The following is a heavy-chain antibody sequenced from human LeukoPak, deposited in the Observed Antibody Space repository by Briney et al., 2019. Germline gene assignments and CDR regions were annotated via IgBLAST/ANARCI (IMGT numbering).Heavy chain of an antibody. CDR2: MNPNSGNT. D-gene: IGHD4-23*01. V-gene: IGHV1-8*01. J-gene: IGHJ5*02. Sequence: ASVKASCKASGYTFTTYDINWVRQATRQGLEWMGWMNPNSGNTGYAQKFQGRVTMTSNTSISTAYMELSSLRSEDTAVYYCARGPNKSDGGNSGSAWFDPWGQGTLVTVSS. CDR1: GYTFTTYD. CDR3: ARGPNKSDGGNSGSAWFDP.